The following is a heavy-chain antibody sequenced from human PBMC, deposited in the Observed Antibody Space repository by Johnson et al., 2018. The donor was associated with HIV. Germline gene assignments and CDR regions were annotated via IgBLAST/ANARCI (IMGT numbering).Heavy chain of an antibody. V-gene: IGHV3-64*04. CDR1: GFIFSSYP. D-gene: IGHD3-10*01. Sequence: QVQLVESGGGLVQPGGSLRLSCAASGFIFSSYPMHWVRQVPGKGLEYVSRITNNGGSTYYLGSVKGRFTISRDNDKNSIFLQMNSLRVDDTALSYCLSARYGASGASDIWGQGTGVTVSS. CDR3: LSARYGASGASDI. J-gene: IGHJ3*02. CDR2: ITNNGGST.